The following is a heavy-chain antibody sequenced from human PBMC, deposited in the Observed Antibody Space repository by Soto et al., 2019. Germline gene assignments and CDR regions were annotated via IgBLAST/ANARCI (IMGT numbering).Heavy chain of an antibody. J-gene: IGHJ4*02. D-gene: IGHD3-22*01. CDR1: GYTFTSYG. CDR2: ISAYNGNT. V-gene: IGHV1-18*01. Sequence: GASVKVSCKASGYTFTSYGISWVRQAPGQGLEWMGWISAYNGNTNYAQKLQGRVTMTTDTSTSTAYMELRSLRSDDTAVYYCARVFNYYDSSGYHYYFDYWGQGTLVTVSS. CDR3: ARVFNYYDSSGYHYYFDY.